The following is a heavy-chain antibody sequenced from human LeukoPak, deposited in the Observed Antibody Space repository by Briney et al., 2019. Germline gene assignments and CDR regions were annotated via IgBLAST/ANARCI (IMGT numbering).Heavy chain of an antibody. J-gene: IGHJ4*02. D-gene: IGHD3-10*01. CDR1: GFSFDDYA. CDR3: AKASSSTVRGASAY. Sequence: PGRSLRLSCAASGFSFDDYAMHWVRQAPGKGLEWVSGISWNSDSISYADSVKGRFTISRDNAKNSLFLQINNLRTEDTALYYCAKASSSTVRGASAYWGQGTLVTVSS. V-gene: IGHV3-9*01. CDR2: ISWNSDSI.